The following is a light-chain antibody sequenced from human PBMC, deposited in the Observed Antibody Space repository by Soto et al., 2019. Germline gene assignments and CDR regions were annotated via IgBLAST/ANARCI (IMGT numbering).Light chain of an antibody. V-gene: IGKV3-20*01. CDR3: QQYGGSSWT. CDR1: QSISISY. CDR2: STS. J-gene: IGKJ1*01. Sequence: EIVLTQSPDTLSLSPGERATLSCRASQSISISYLAWYQQQPGQAPRLLIYSTSTRATGIPDRFSGSGSGTDFTLTSSKLEPGDFAVYYCQQYGGSSWTFGQGTKLEIK.